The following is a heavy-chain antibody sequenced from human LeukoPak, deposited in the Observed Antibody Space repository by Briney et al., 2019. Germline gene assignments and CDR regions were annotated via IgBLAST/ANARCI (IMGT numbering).Heavy chain of an antibody. D-gene: IGHD3-3*01. J-gene: IGHJ4*02. CDR2: ISAYNGNT. V-gene: IGHV1-18*01. Sequence: ASVKVSCKASGYTSTSYGISWVQQAPGQGLEWMGWISAYNGNTNYAQKLQGRVTMTTDTSTSTAYMELRSLRSDDTAVYYCARVGHRYYDFWSGYRQYYFDYWGQGTLVTVSS. CDR3: ARVGHRYYDFWSGYRQYYFDY. CDR1: GYTSTSYG.